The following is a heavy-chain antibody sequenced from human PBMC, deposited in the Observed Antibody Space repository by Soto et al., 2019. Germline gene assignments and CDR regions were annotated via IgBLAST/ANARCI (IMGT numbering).Heavy chain of an antibody. J-gene: IGHJ6*04. CDR2: TYYRSKWYN. Sequence: PSQTLSLTCAISGDSVSSNSAAWNWIRQSPSRGLEWLGRTYYRSKWYNDYAVSVKSRITINPDTSKNQFSLQLNSVTPEDTAVYYCAREPLYCSSTSCYTVGDYYYCMDVRREGPSFTVRS. D-gene: IGHD2-2*02. CDR1: GDSVSSNSAA. V-gene: IGHV6-1*01. CDR3: AREPLYCSSTSCYTVGDYYYCMDV.